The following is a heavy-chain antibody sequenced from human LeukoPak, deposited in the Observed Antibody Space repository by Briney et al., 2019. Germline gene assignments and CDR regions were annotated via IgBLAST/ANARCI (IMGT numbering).Heavy chain of an antibody. CDR2: ISPDGSRT. D-gene: IGHD1-26*01. J-gene: IGHJ4*02. Sequence: PGGSLRLSCAASGFTFSDTWMHWVRQAPGKGLVWVARISPDGSRTNYADPVKGRFTVSRDNAKNTLYLQMNSLRADDTALYYCTRARWEYYFDYWGQGDLVTVSS. CDR3: TRARWEYYFDY. V-gene: IGHV3-74*01. CDR1: GFTFSDTW.